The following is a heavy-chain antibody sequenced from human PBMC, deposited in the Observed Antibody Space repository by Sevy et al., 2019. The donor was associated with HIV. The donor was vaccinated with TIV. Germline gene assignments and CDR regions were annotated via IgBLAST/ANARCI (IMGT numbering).Heavy chain of an antibody. CDR1: GFTFSPYS. CDR3: VRCGLESCSRTSYLAY. Sequence: GGSLRLSCAASGFTFSPYSMNWVRQAPGKGLEWVSSISGTGTTIYYADSVKGRFTISGDNAKNSLYLQWNSLRAEGTAVYYCVRCGLESCSRTSYLAYWGQGTLVTVSS. J-gene: IGHJ4*02. CDR2: ISGTGTTI. V-gene: IGHV3-21*06. D-gene: IGHD2-2*01.